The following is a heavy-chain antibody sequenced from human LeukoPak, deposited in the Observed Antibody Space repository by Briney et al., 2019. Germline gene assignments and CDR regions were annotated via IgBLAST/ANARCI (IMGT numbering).Heavy chain of an antibody. V-gene: IGHV5-51*01. CDR2: IYPGDSDT. D-gene: IGHD5-24*01. J-gene: IGHJ4*02. Sequence: GESLKISCKGSGYSFTSYWIGWVRQMPGKGLEWMGIIYPGDSDTRYSPSFQGQVTVSVDKSISTAYLQWSSLKASDTAMYYCARGPHPVEMATIFIYWGQGTLVTVSS. CDR3: ARGPHPVEMATIFIY. CDR1: GYSFTSYW.